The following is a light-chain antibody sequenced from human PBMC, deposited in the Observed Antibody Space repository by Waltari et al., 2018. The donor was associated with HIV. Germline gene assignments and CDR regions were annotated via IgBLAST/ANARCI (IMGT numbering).Light chain of an antibody. J-gene: IGLJ2*01. V-gene: IGLV1-47*01. CDR3: VAWDDRLRGVL. CDR2: RTD. Sequence: SVLTQPPSASGPPGQRVTISCSGSTFNIGSTYVFCYQHLPGTAPKRLIHRTDQRPSGGPVRFSASTSGTSASLAISGLRAEDEADYYCVAWDDRLRGVLFGGGTKVAVL. CDR1: TFNIGSTY.